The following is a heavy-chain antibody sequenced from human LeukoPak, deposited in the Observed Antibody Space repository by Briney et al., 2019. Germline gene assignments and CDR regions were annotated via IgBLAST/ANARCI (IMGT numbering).Heavy chain of an antibody. V-gene: IGHV4-34*01. Sequence: PSETLSLTCAVYGGSFSGYFWSWIRQPPGKGLEWIGDINHNGGTNYNPSLKSRVTISVDTSKNQFSLRLSSVTPEDTAVYYCARDLCSGGSCYDWFDPWGQGTLVTVSS. J-gene: IGHJ5*02. CDR2: INHNGGT. CDR1: GGSFSGYF. D-gene: IGHD2-15*01. CDR3: ARDLCSGGSCYDWFDP.